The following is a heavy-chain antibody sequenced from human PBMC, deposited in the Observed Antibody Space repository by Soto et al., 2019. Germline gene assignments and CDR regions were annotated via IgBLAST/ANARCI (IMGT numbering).Heavy chain of an antibody. J-gene: IGHJ6*02. CDR1: GCTFYDYA. CDR3: AKDRGSGSYAANYYYYGMDV. Sequence: GGSLRLSCAASGCTFYDYAMHWVRQAPGKGLEWVSGVNWNSGRIGYADSVKGRFTISRDNAKTSLYLQMNSLRAEDTALYYCAKDRGSGSYAANYYYYGMDVWGQGTTVTSP. CDR2: VNWNSGRI. D-gene: IGHD3-10*01. V-gene: IGHV3-9*01.